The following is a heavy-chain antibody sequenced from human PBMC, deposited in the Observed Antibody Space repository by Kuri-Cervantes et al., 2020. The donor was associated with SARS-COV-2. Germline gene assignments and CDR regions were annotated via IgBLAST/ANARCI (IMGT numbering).Heavy chain of an antibody. CDR2: IYTSGST. Sequence: SETLSLTCTVSGGSISSYYWSWIRQPAGKGLEWIGRIYTSGSTNYNPSLKSRVTISVDTSKNQFSLKLSSVTAADTAVYYCARGPAHDFWSGYRFDYWGQGTLVTVSS. CDR1: GGSISSYY. J-gene: IGHJ4*02. D-gene: IGHD3-3*01. CDR3: ARGPAHDFWSGYRFDY. V-gene: IGHV4-4*07.